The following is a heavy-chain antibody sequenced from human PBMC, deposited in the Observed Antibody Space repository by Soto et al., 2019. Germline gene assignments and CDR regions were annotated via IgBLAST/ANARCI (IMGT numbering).Heavy chain of an antibody. CDR3: ARSLLDEYSSSWRSAYYGMDV. Sequence: QVQLVQSGAEVKKPGASVKVSCKASGFTFSAYYIYWVRQAPGQGLEWLGWINPNSGGTNNAQKFQGRVTMTRDTSTSTVYMELSALIPDDTAVYYCARSLLDEYSSSWRSAYYGMDVWGQGTTVTVSS. D-gene: IGHD6-13*01. V-gene: IGHV1-2*02. CDR1: GFTFSAYY. J-gene: IGHJ6*02. CDR2: INPNSGGT.